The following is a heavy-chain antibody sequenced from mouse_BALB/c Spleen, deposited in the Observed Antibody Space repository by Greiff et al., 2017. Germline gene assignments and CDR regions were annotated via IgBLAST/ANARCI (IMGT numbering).Heavy chain of an antibody. D-gene: IGHD1-1*01. Sequence: QVQLKESGAELVRPGTSVKVSCKASGYAFTNYLIEWVKQRPGQGLEWIGVINPGSGGTNYNEKFKGKATLTADKSSSTAYMQLSSLTSDDSAVYFCARGDYGSSYAPYWGQGTLVTVSA. CDR2: INPGSGGT. V-gene: IGHV1-54*01. CDR1: GYAFTNYL. CDR3: ARGDYGSSYAPY. J-gene: IGHJ3*01.